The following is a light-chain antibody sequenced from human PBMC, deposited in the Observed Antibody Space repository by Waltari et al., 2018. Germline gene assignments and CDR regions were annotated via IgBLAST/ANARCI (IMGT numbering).Light chain of an antibody. J-gene: IGLJ2*01. V-gene: IGLV4-69*01. CDR3: QTWGTGIRV. CDR1: SGHTNYA. CDR2: LNSDGSH. Sequence: QLVLTQSPSASASLGASVKLTCTLNSGHTNYAIAWHQQQPEKGPRFLMKLNSDGSHNKGDGIPDRFSGSSSGAERYLTISSLQSEDEADYYCQTWGTGIRVFGGGTKLTVL.